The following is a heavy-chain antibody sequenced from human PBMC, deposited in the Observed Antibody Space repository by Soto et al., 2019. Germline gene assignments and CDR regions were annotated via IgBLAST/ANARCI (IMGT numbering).Heavy chain of an antibody. V-gene: IGHV2-5*01. D-gene: IGHD3-10*01. J-gene: IGHJ4*02. CDR1: DFSLTTRGVG. Sequence: SGPTLVNPTPTLTLTCNFSDFSLTTRGVGVGWIRQPPGKALEWVALIYWNDDQRYNPSQKSRLTVTKYTSKNHVVLTMTNVDPRDTATYYSTHRSPAYGHDFWGPGTLVTVSS. CDR2: IYWNDDQ. CDR3: THRSPAYGHDF.